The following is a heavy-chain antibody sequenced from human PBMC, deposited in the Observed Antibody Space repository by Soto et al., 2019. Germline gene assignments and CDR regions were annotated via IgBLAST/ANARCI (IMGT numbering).Heavy chain of an antibody. D-gene: IGHD3-22*01. CDR2: ISYDGSNK. CDR1: GFTFSSYA. V-gene: IGHV3-30-3*01. Sequence: QVQLVESGGGVVQPGRSLRLSCAASGFTFSSYAMHWVRRLPGKGLEWVAVISYDGSNKYYADSVKGRFTISRDNSKNTLYLQMNSLRAEDTAVYYCARVSSGYRDYWGQGTLVTVSS. CDR3: ARVSSGYRDY. J-gene: IGHJ4*02.